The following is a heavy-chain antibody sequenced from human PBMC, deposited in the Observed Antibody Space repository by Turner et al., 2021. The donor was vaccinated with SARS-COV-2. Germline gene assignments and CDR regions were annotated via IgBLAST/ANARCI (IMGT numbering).Heavy chain of an antibody. Sequence: EVQLVESGGGLVQPGGSLRLSCAASGFTVSSNYMSWVRQAPGKGLEWVSIIYIGGRTYYADSVKGRFTISRDNSKNTLYLQMNSLRAEDTAVYYCASEQDSSGFVGMDVWGQGTTVTVSS. D-gene: IGHD3-22*01. CDR1: GFTVSSNY. V-gene: IGHV3-66*01. J-gene: IGHJ6*02. CDR3: ASEQDSSGFVGMDV. CDR2: IYIGGRT.